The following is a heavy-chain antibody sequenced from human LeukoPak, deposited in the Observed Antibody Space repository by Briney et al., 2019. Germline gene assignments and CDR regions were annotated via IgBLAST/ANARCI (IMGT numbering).Heavy chain of an antibody. Sequence: PGRSLRLSCAASGFTFSSYAMHWVRQAPGKGLEWVAVISYDGSNKYYADSVKGRFTISRDNSKNTLYLQMNSLRAEDTAVYYCARGPEYNWNDAFDYWGQGTLATVSS. CDR3: ARGPEYNWNDAFDY. CDR1: GFTFSSYA. CDR2: ISYDGSNK. J-gene: IGHJ4*02. V-gene: IGHV3-30-3*01. D-gene: IGHD1-20*01.